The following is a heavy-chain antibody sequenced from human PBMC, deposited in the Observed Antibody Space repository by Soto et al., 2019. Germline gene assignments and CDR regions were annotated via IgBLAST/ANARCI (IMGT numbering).Heavy chain of an antibody. V-gene: IGHV3-30*04. D-gene: IGHD2-2*01. CDR1: GFTFSSYA. Sequence: GGSLSSFSAASGFTFSSYAFPWLRQAPGKGLELVAVITYDGFNRYYRESAKGRFTISRDNSKSTVLQQVNSLRAEDTSVYDCVQSGDGNNYANFLIWGQGTLVSVSS. CDR2: ITYDGFNR. CDR3: VQSGDGNNYANFLI. J-gene: IGHJ4*02.